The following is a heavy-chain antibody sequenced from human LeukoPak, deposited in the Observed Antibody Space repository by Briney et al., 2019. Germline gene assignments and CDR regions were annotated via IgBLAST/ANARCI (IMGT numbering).Heavy chain of an antibody. V-gene: IGHV4-61*02. Sequence: SETLSLTCTVSGGSISSGSYYWSWIRQPAGKGLEWIGRIYTSGSTNYNPSLKSRVTISVDTSKNQFSLKLSSVTAADTAVYYCASYNWNTYYYYMGVWGKGTTVTVSS. CDR3: ASYNWNTYYYYMGV. CDR1: GGSISSGSYY. J-gene: IGHJ6*03. D-gene: IGHD1-1*01. CDR2: IYTSGST.